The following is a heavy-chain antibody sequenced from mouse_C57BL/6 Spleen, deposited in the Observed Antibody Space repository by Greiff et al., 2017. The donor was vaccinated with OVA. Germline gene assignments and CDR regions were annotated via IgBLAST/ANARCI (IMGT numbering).Heavy chain of an antibody. CDR1: GFTFSDYG. Sequence: EVKLVESGGGLVKPGGSLKLSCAASGFTFSDYGMHWVRQAPEKGLEWVAYISSGSSTNYYADTVKGRFTISRDNAKNTLFLQMTSLMSEDTAMYYCAGRGATTVVAYYFDYWGQGTTLTVSS. CDR3: AGRGATTVVAYYFDY. J-gene: IGHJ2*01. D-gene: IGHD1-1*01. V-gene: IGHV5-17*01. CDR2: ISSGSSTN.